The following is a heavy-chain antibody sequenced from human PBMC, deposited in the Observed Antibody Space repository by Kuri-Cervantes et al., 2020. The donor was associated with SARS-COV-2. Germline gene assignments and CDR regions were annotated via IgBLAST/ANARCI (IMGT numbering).Heavy chain of an antibody. J-gene: IGHJ4*02. CDR2: FSGSGGST. CDR1: GFTFSSYA. CDR3: AKPQQLVQHRFPPKYYFDY. D-gene: IGHD6-13*01. Sequence: GGSLRLPCAASGFTFSSYAMSWVRQAPGKGLEWVSAFSGSGGSTYYADSVKGRFTISRDNSKNTLYLQMNSLRAEDTAVYYCAKPQQLVQHRFPPKYYFDYWGQETLVTVSS. V-gene: IGHV3-23*01.